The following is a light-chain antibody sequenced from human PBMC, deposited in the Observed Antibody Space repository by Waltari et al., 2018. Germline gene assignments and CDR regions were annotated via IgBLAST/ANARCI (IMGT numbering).Light chain of an antibody. J-gene: IGKJ4*01. Sequence: EVVLTQSPATLSLSAGDRATLSCRASQSVSSYLAWYQQKPGQAPKLLIYDASNRATGIPARFSGSGSGTDFTLTISSLEPEDFAVYYCQHRSNWPLTFGGGTKVEIK. CDR2: DAS. CDR3: QHRSNWPLT. CDR1: QSVSSY. V-gene: IGKV3-11*01.